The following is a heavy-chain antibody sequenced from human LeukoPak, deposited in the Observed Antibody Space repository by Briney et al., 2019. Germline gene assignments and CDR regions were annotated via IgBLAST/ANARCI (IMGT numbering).Heavy chain of an antibody. V-gene: IGHV3-23*01. J-gene: IGHJ4*02. CDR1: GFTFSNYG. CDR3: AKSGYNRFDY. D-gene: IGHD5-24*01. CDR2: IVGSGVTT. Sequence: GGSLRLSCAASGFTFSNYGMNWVRQAPGKGLEWVSGIVGSGVTTYYADSVKGRFTISRDNSKNTLYLQMNSLRAEDTAVYYCAKSGYNRFDYWGQGTLVTVSS.